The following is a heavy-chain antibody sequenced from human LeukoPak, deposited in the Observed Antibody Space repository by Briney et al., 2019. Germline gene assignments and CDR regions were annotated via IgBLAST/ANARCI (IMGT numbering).Heavy chain of an antibody. V-gene: IGHV3-9*01. D-gene: IGHD6-19*01. Sequence: GGSLRLSCAASGFTFDDYAMHWVRQAPGKGLEWVSGISWNSGSIGYADSVKGRFTISRDNAKNSLYLQMNSLRAEDTAVYYCARVISGSSGWYGDYYYYMDVWGKGTTVTISS. CDR2: ISWNSGSI. J-gene: IGHJ6*03. CDR3: ARVISGSSGWYGDYYYYMDV. CDR1: GFTFDDYA.